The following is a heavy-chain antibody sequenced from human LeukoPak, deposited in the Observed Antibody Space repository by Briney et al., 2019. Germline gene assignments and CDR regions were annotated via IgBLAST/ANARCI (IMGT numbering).Heavy chain of an antibody. CDR1: GGTFSSYA. CDR3: ARDSGGIAAAGNWFDP. D-gene: IGHD6-13*01. V-gene: IGHV1-69*13. J-gene: IGHJ5*02. Sequence: SVKVSCKASGGTFSSYAISWVRQAPGQGLEWMGGIIPIFGTANYAQKFQGRVTITADESTSTAYMELRSLRSDDTAVYYCARDSGGIAAAGNWFDPWGQGTLVTVSS. CDR2: IIPIFGTA.